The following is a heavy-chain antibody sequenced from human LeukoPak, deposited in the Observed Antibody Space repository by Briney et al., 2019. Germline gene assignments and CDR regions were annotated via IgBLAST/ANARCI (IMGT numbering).Heavy chain of an antibody. D-gene: IGHD2-21*01. CDR1: GFTFNKNA. J-gene: IGHJ5*02. CDR3: VKDRSTVVNNWFDP. CDR2: ISGSGATT. Sequence: GGCLRLSCAVSGFTFNKNAMSWVRQAPGKGLEWGSAISGSGATTYYADSVKGRFTISRDNSKNTLYLQLNSLRAEDTAVYYCVKDRSTVVNNWFDPWGQGTLVTVSS. V-gene: IGHV3-23*01.